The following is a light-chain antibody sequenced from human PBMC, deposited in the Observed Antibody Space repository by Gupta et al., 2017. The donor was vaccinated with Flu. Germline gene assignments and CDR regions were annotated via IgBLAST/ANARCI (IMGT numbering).Light chain of an antibody. CDR2: KAS. V-gene: IGKV1-5*03. Sequence: DRVTITCRASQNIITWLAWFQQKPGKAPKALISKASNLETGAPSRFSGSGSGTEFTLTISSLQPDDFGTYYCQQYSAGSPWTFGQGTKV. J-gene: IGKJ1*01. CDR1: QNIITW. CDR3: QQYSAGSPWT.